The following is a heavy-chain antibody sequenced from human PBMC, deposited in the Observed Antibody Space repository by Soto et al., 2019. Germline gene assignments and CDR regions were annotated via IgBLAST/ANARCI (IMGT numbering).Heavy chain of an antibody. D-gene: IGHD1-26*01. J-gene: IGHJ4*02. CDR2: ISGSGDST. Sequence: EVQLLESGGGLVQPGGSLRLSCAASGFTFSSYAMRWVRQAPVKGLEWVSAISGSGDSTYYADSVKGRFTISRDNSKNTLYLQMNSLRAEDTAVYDCARRGSGSYYYYWGQGTLVTVSS. V-gene: IGHV3-23*01. CDR3: ARRGSGSYYYY. CDR1: GFTFSSYA.